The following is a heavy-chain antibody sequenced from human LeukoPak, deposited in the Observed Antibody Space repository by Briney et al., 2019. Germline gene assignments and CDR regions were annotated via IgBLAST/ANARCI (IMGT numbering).Heavy chain of an antibody. CDR3: ARDRETYYYDSSGYYIFDY. D-gene: IGHD3-22*01. V-gene: IGHV1-18*01. CDR2: ISAYNGNT. CDR1: GYTFTSYG. J-gene: IGHJ4*02. Sequence: ASVKVSCKASGYTFTSYGISWVRQAPGQGLEWMGWISAYNGNTNYAQKLQGRVTMTTDTSTSTAYMELSSLRSEDTAVYYCARDRETYYYDSSGYYIFDYWGQGTLVTVSS.